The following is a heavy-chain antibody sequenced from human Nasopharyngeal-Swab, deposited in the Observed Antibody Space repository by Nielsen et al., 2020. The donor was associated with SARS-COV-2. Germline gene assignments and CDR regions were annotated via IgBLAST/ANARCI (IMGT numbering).Heavy chain of an antibody. Sequence: GESLKISCAASGFTFNSYSMNWVRQAPGRGLEWVSSITTSSSYIYYADSAKGRFTISRDNAKNSLYLQMNSLRAEDTAVYYCAAATSLDYYYYYGMDVWGQGTTVTVSS. CDR2: ITTSSSYI. J-gene: IGHJ6*02. V-gene: IGHV3-21*01. CDR1: GFTFNSYS. CDR3: AAATSLDYYYYYGMDV. D-gene: IGHD1-26*01.